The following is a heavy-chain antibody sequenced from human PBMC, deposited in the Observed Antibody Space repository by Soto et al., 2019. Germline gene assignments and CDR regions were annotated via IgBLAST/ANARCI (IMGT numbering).Heavy chain of an antibody. CDR2: IYSGGST. CDR1: GFTVSTKY. D-gene: IGHD3-16*01. J-gene: IGHJ4*02. V-gene: IGHV3-66*01. CDR3: ARDPWAADY. Sequence: EVQLVESGGGLVQPGGSLRLSCAASGFTVSTKYMSWVRQAPGKGLEWVSVIYSGGSTFYADSVRGRFTISRDNPTNTVNLQMNSRRAEYTAVYYCARDPWAADYWGQGTLVIFSS.